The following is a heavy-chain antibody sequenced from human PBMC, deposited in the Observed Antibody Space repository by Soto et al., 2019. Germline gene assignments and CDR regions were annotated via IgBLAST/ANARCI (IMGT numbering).Heavy chain of an antibody. D-gene: IGHD6-19*01. Sequence: GESLKISCKGSGYSFTSYWIGWVRQMPGKGLEWMGIIYPGDSDTRYSPSFQGQVTISADKSISTAYLQWSSLKASDTAMYYGARFKDSIAVAGTGYYYYYYGMDVWGQGTTVTVSS. CDR2: IYPGDSDT. J-gene: IGHJ6*02. CDR1: GYSFTSYW. V-gene: IGHV5-51*01. CDR3: ARFKDSIAVAGTGYYYYYYGMDV.